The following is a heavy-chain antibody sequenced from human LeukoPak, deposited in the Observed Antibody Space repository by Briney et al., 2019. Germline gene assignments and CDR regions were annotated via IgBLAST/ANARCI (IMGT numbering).Heavy chain of an antibody. V-gene: IGHV4-4*07. J-gene: IGHJ4*02. CDR1: GGSIRSYY. Sequence: PSETLSLTCTVSGGSIRSYYRSWIRQPAGKGLEWIGRIYTSGSTNYNPSLKSRVTMSLDTSKNKFSLKLSSVTAADTAVYYCARKSGYHYFDYWGQGTLVTVSS. D-gene: IGHD3-22*01. CDR2: IYTSGST. CDR3: ARKSGYHYFDY.